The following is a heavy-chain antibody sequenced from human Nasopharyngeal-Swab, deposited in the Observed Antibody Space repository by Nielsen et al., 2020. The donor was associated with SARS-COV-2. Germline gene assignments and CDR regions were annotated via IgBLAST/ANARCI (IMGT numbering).Heavy chain of an antibody. CDR2: ISGSGGST. D-gene: IGHD6-6*01. J-gene: IGHJ4*02. CDR1: GFTFSSYA. CDR3: AAGGDSSSSTFDY. Sequence: GESLKISCAASGFTFSSYAMSWVRQAPGKGLEWVSAISGSGGSTYYADSVKGRFTISRDNSKNTLYLQMNSLRAEDTAVYYCAAGGDSSSSTFDYWGQGTLVTVFS. V-gene: IGHV3-23*01.